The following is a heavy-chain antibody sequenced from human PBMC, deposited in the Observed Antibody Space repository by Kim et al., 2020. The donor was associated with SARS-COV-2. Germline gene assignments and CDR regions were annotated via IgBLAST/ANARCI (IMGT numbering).Heavy chain of an antibody. D-gene: IGHD3-3*01. CDR2: ISGGGTI. CDR3: SRDMKYDGFAFCGL. V-gene: IGHV3-66*01. J-gene: IGHJ2*01. Sequence: GGSLRLSCAASGITLTNNDMNWVRQAPGKGLEWVSGISGGGTIDYADSVENRFIISSDTYNNTMDHEMNSLRTEDTTVDYYSRDMKYDGFAFCGLCGRGT. CDR1: GITLTNND.